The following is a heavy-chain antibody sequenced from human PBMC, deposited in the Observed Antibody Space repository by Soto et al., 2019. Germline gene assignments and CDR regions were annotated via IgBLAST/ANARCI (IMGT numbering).Heavy chain of an antibody. CDR2: ISSSSSTI. CDR3: AREADYVTWFDP. V-gene: IGHV3-48*01. Sequence: EVQLVESGGGLVQPGGSLRLSCAASGFTFSSYSMNWVRQAPGKGLEWVSYISSSSSTIYYADSVNGRFTISRDNAKNSLHLQRNSLRAEDTAVYYCAREADYVTWFDPWGQGTLVTVSS. D-gene: IGHD4-17*01. CDR1: GFTFSSYS. J-gene: IGHJ5*02.